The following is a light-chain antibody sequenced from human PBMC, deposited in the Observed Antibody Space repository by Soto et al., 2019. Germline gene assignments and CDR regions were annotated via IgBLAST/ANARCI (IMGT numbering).Light chain of an antibody. J-gene: IGLJ1*01. CDR2: DVS. CDR3: SSYTSSSTGV. V-gene: IGLV2-14*01. Sequence: QSAPTQPASVSGSPGQSITISCTGTSSDVGGYNYVSWYQQHPGKATKLMIYDVSNRPSGVSNRFSGSKSGNTASLTISGLQAEDEADYYCSSYTSSSTGVFGTGTKLTVL. CDR1: SSDVGGYNY.